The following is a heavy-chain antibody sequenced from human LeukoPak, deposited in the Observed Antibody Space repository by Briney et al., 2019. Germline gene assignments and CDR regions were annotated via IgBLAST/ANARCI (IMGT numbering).Heavy chain of an antibody. J-gene: IGHJ4*02. CDR2: ISGSGDNSGSGDNT. CDR1: GFTFSSYA. D-gene: IGHD2-15*01. Sequence: PGGSLRLSCAASGFTFSSYAMSWVRQAPGKGLECVSRISGSGDNSGSGDNTYYADSVKGRFTISRDDSRNTLYLQMNSLRAEDTAVYYCARDGVTGGSCLDYWGQGTLVTVSS. V-gene: IGHV3-23*01. CDR3: ARDGVTGGSCLDY.